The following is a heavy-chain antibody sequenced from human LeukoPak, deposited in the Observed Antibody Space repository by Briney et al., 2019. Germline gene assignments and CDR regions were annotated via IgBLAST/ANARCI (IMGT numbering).Heavy chain of an antibody. J-gene: IGHJ4*02. CDR2: IYTSRST. V-gene: IGHV4-61*02. Sequence: SQTLSLTCTVSGGSISSGSYYWSWIRQPTGQGLEWIGRIYTSRSTNYNPSLKSRVTISVDTSKNQFSLKLSSVTAADTAVYYCARGTIFGVVGRPFDYWGQGTLVTVSS. CDR1: GGSISSGSYY. D-gene: IGHD3-3*01. CDR3: ARGTIFGVVGRPFDY.